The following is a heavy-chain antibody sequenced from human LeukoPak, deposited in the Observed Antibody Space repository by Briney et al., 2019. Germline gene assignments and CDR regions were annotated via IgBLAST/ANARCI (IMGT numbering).Heavy chain of an antibody. D-gene: IGHD3-9*01. CDR2: IIPIFGTA. V-gene: IGHV1-69*06. Sequence: GASVKVSCKASGGTFSSYAISWVRQAPGQGLEWMGGIIPIFGTANYAQKFQGRVTITADKSTSTAYMELSSLRSDDTAVYYCARQTYYDILTDDAFDIWGQGTMVTVSS. CDR3: ARQTYYDILTDDAFDI. CDR1: GGTFSSYA. J-gene: IGHJ3*02.